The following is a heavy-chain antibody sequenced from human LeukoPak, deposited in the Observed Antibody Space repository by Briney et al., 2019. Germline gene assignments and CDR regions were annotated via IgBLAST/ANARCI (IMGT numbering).Heavy chain of an antibody. J-gene: IGHJ4*02. CDR2: ISSGGNVE. CDR3: ARDTLNGPFVISLDY. CDR1: GFTFSTYN. Sequence: GGSLRLSCAASGFTFSTYNMNWVRQAPGKGLEWVSHISSGGNVEYYLDSVRGRFTMSRDNARSLLFLQMNSLRAEDTGVYYCARDTLNGPFVISLDYWGQGALVTVSS. D-gene: IGHD3-9*01. V-gene: IGHV3-48*03.